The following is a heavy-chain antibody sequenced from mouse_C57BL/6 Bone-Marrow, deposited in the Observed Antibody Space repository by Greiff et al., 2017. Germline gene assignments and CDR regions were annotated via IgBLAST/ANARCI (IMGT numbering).Heavy chain of an antibody. D-gene: IGHD2-5*01. CDR2: IYPSDSET. J-gene: IGHJ2*01. Sequence: QVQLQQPGAELVRPGSSVTLSCKASGYTFTSYWMDWVKQRPGQGLEWIGNIYPSDSETHYNQKFKDKATLTVDKSSSTAYMKLSSLTSEDSAVYYCARYDYYSNDWGQGTTLTVSS. CDR3: ARYDYYSND. V-gene: IGHV1-61*01. CDR1: GYTFTSYW.